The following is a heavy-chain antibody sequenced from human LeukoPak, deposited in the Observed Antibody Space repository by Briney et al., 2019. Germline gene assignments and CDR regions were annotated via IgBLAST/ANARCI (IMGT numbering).Heavy chain of an antibody. D-gene: IGHD1-26*01. CDR3: ASIRGTFGY. CDR1: GFTFSNAWMNW. V-gene: IGHV3-72*01. J-gene: IGHJ4*02. Sequence: PGGSLRLSCAASGFTFSNAWMNWMGWVRQAPGKGLEWVGRTRNKANSYITEYAASVKGRFIISRDDSKNSLYLQMSSLKTDDTAMYYCASIRGTFGYWGQGTLVTVSS. CDR2: TRNKANSYIT.